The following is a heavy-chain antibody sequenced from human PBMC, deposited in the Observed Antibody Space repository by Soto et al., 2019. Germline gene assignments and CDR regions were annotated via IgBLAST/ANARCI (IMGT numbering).Heavy chain of an antibody. Sequence: QLQLQESGPGLVKPSETLSLTCTASGGSISSSSYYWGWIRQPPGKGLEWIGSIYYSGSTYYNPSLKSRVPISVDTSKNQFSLKLSSVTAADTAVYYCARQVQHLAHLVYWGQGTLVTVSS. D-gene: IGHD6-13*01. V-gene: IGHV4-39*01. J-gene: IGHJ4*02. CDR3: ARQVQHLAHLVY. CDR1: GGSISSSSYY. CDR2: IYYSGST.